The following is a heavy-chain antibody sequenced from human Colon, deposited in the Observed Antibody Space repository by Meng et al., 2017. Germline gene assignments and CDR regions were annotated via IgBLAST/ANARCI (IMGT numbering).Heavy chain of an antibody. J-gene: IGHJ5*02. Sequence: APLQESGPGLVQPSPTLSLTCTVAGGSISSGDYYWSWIRQPPGKGLEWIGCIYYSGSTYSNASLKSRVTISIDRSKNQFSLKLSSVTAADTAVYYCARDRKHYGERGWFDPWGQGTLVTVSS. CDR1: GGSISSGDYY. CDR3: ARDRKHYGERGWFDP. D-gene: IGHD4-17*01. CDR2: IYYSGST. V-gene: IGHV4-30-4*01.